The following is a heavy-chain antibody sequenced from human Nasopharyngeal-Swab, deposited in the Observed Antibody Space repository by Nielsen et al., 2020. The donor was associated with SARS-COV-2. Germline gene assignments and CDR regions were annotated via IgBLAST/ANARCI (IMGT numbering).Heavy chain of an antibody. J-gene: IGHJ5*01. CDR3: ARGLVDVNMILVVIGFSYWLDS. Sequence: GSLRLSCAVYGGSFSGHQWSWVRQPPGKGLEWIGEINHGGTTNYNPSLKSRVTISVDTSKNQFSLRLSSVTAADTAVYYCARGLVDVNMILVVIGFSYWLDSWGQGTQVTVSS. D-gene: IGHD3-22*01. V-gene: IGHV4-34*01. CDR1: GGSFSGHQ. CDR2: INHGGTT.